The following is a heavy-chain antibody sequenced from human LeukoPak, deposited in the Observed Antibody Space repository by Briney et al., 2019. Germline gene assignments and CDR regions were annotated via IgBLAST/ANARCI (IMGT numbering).Heavy chain of an antibody. J-gene: IGHJ2*01. CDR3: ARVRWLQLNWYFDL. V-gene: IGHV1-8*01. D-gene: IGHD5-24*01. Sequence: ASVKVSCKASGYTFTSYDINWVRQATGQGLEWMGWMNPNSGNTGYAQKFQGRVTMTRNTSISTAYMELSSLRAEDTAVYYCARVRWLQLNWYFDLWGRGTLVTVSS. CDR2: MNPNSGNT. CDR1: GYTFTSYD.